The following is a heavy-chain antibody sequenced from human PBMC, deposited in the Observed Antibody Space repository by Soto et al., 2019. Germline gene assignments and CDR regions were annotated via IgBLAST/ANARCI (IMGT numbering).Heavy chain of an antibody. D-gene: IGHD3-9*01. CDR3: AKDQGGDDILTGLDGFDS. Sequence: EVRLLESGGGLVQPGGSLRLSCAASEFTFNSYAMTWVRQAPGKGLEWVSTITGTGGGTYYADSVKGRFTISRDNSKNTLCLQMNSLRAEDTARYYCAKDQGGDDILTGLDGFDSWGQGTLVTVSS. CDR2: ITGTGGGT. CDR1: EFTFNSYA. J-gene: IGHJ4*02. V-gene: IGHV3-23*01.